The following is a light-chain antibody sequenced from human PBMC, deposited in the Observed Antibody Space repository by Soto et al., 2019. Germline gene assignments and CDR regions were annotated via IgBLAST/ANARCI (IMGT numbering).Light chain of an antibody. V-gene: IGKV1-9*01. CDR2: FSS. Sequence: DIQLTQSPSFLSASVGDRVTITCRASQGVDNFLAWYQQKPGKAPKLLIYFSSTLHTGVPSRFSGSGSGTDFTLTIDSLQPEDFATYFCQQLDSYPRTFGQGTKVEIK. J-gene: IGKJ1*01. CDR1: QGVDNF. CDR3: QQLDSYPRT.